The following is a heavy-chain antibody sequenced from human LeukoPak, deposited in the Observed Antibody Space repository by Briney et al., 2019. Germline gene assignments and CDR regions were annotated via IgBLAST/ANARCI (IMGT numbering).Heavy chain of an antibody. CDR3: ARDPGAYGSGSPSP. CDR1: GFTFSDYY. J-gene: IGHJ5*02. Sequence: GGSMRLSCAASGFTFSDYYMRWIRQDPGKGLEWVSYISSSGSTIYYADSVKGRFTISRDNAKNSLYLQMNSLRAEDTAVYYCARDPGAYGSGSPSPWGQGTLVTVSS. V-gene: IGHV3-11*01. D-gene: IGHD3-10*01. CDR2: ISSSGSTI.